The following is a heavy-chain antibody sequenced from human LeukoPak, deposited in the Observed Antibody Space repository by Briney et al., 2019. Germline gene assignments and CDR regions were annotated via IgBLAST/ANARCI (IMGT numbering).Heavy chain of an antibody. Sequence: ASVKVSCKASGYTFTTYAIHWVRQAPGQRLEWMGWINAGNINTEYSQKFQGRVTITRDTSASTVYMESSSLRSEDTAVYYCATWGGDYSGIDRPNAKTYYHYGMDVWGQGTTVTVSS. CDR2: INAGNINT. D-gene: IGHD3-3*01. CDR3: ATWGGDYSGIDRPNAKTYYHYGMDV. CDR1: GYTFTTYA. V-gene: IGHV1-3*01. J-gene: IGHJ6*02.